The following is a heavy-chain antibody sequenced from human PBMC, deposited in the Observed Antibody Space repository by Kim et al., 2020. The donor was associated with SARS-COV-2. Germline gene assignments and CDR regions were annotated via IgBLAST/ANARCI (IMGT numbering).Heavy chain of an antibody. CDR1: GFTFSGYY. CDR3: ARTLGYCSSSTCYGFRFDP. D-gene: IGHD2-2*01. J-gene: IGHJ5*02. V-gene: IGHV3-11*01. Sequence: GGSLRLSCAASGFTFSGYYMSWVRQAPGKGLECLSHITNSGSILSYADSVKGRFTISRDNAKNSLYLQMNSLRVEDTAVYYCARTLGYCSSSTCYGFRFDPWGQGTLVIVSS. CDR2: ITNSGSIL.